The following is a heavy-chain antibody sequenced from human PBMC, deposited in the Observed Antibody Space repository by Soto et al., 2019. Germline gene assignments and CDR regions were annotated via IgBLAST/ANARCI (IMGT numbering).Heavy chain of an antibody. Sequence: SETLSLTCTVSGGSISSGGYYWSWIRQHPGKGLEWIGYIYYSGSTYYNPSLKSRVTISVDTSKNQFSLKLSSVTAADTAVYYCARVVVTAYDFWSGYQNSQYYMDVWGKGTTVTVSS. J-gene: IGHJ6*03. CDR2: IYYSGST. D-gene: IGHD3-3*01. CDR3: ARVVVTAYDFWSGYQNSQYYMDV. CDR1: GGSISSGGYY. V-gene: IGHV4-31*03.